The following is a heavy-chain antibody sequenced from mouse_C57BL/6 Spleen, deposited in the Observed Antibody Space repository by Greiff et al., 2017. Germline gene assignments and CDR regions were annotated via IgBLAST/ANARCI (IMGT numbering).Heavy chain of an antibody. CDR2: IWSGGST. CDR1: GFSLTSYG. J-gene: IGHJ4*01. Sequence: QVQLQQSGPGLVQPSQSLSITCTFSGFSLTSYGVHWVRQSPGKGLEWLGVIWSGGSTDYNAAFISRLSISKDNSKSQVFFKMNSLQADDTAIYYCARNHPYYAMDYWGQGTSVTVSS. CDR3: ARNHPYYAMDY. V-gene: IGHV2-2*01.